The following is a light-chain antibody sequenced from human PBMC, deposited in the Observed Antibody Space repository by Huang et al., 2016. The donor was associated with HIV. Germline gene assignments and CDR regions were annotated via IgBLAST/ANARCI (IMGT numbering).Light chain of an antibody. CDR1: QSVSVY. CDR3: QQRSDWPPT. Sequence: EIVLAQSPVTLSLSPGERATLACRASQSVSVYLAWYQQKAGQPPRSLIYNASNRATGIPARFSGSGSGTDFTLTISSLEPEDFAVYYCQQRSDWPPTFGRGTKVEIK. J-gene: IGKJ1*01. CDR2: NAS. V-gene: IGKV3-11*01.